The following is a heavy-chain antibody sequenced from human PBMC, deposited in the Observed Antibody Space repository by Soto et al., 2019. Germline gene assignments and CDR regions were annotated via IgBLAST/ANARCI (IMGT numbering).Heavy chain of an antibody. V-gene: IGHV3-23*01. J-gene: IGHJ4*02. D-gene: IGHD3-3*01. CDR1: GFTFSSYA. CDR3: AKDSSRITIFGVVLGY. CDR2: ISGSGGST. Sequence: GGSLRLSCAASGFTFSSYAMSWVRQAPGKGLEWVSAISGSGGSTYYADSVKGRFTISRDNSKNTLYLQMNSLRAEDTAVYYCAKDSSRITIFGVVLGYWGQGTLVTVSS.